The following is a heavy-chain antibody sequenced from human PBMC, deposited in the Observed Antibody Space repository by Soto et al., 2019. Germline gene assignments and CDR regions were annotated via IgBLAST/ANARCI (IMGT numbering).Heavy chain of an antibody. D-gene: IGHD3-10*01. Sequence: QVQLVESGGGVVQPGRSLRLSCAASGFTFSSYGMHWVRQAPGKGLEWVAVISYDGSNTYYTDSVKGRFTFSRDNSKNTLHLQMNSLRAEDTAVYYCAKDPAGSTLGFFDIWGQGTMVTVSS. CDR1: GFTFSSYG. J-gene: IGHJ3*02. CDR2: ISYDGSNT. V-gene: IGHV3-30*18. CDR3: AKDPAGSTLGFFDI.